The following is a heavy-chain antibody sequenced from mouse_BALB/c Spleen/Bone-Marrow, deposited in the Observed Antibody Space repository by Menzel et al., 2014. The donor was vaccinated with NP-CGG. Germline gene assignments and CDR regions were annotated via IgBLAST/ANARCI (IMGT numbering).Heavy chain of an antibody. CDR2: INPSTGYT. J-gene: IGHJ4*01. CDR1: GYTFTSYW. Sequence: QVQLQQSGAELAKPGASVKMSCKASGYTFTSYWMHWVKQRPGQGLEWIGYINPSTGYTEYNQKFKDKATLTADKSSSTAYMQLSSLTSEDSAVYYCASYYYGSSYRYAMDYWGQGTSVTVSS. D-gene: IGHD1-1*01. CDR3: ASYYYGSSYRYAMDY. V-gene: IGHV1-7*01.